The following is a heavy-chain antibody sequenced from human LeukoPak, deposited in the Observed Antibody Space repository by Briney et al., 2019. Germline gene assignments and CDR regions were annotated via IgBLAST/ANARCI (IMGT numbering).Heavy chain of an antibody. V-gene: IGHV4-61*08. CDR1: GGSVSSPDYY. CDR3: ATTPNPNYFDY. Sequence: SETLSLTCTVSGGSVSSPDYYWSWIRQPPGKGLEWIGYISYSGSTNYNPSLKSRVTISVDTSKSQFSLKLSSVTAADTAVYYCATTPNPNYFDYWGQGALVTVSP. J-gene: IGHJ4*02. CDR2: ISYSGST.